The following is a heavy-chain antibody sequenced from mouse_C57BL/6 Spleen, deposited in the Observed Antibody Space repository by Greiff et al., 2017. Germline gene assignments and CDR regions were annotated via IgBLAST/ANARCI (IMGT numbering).Heavy chain of an antibody. CDR3: ARGGAYYRDYYAMDY. CDR2: INPGSGGT. CDR1: GYAFTNYL. D-gene: IGHD2-14*01. Sequence: VQLQQSGAELVRPGTSVKVSCKASGYAFTNYLIEWVKQRPGQGLEWIGVINPGSGGTNYNEKFKGKATLTADKSSSTAYMQLSSLTSEDSAVYFCARGGAYYRDYYAMDYWGQGTSVTVSS. J-gene: IGHJ4*01. V-gene: IGHV1-54*01.